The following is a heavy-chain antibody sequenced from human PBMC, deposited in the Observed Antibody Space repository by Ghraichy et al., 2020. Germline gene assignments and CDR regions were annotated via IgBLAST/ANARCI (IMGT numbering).Heavy chain of an antibody. D-gene: IGHD3-3*01. V-gene: IGHV1-69*13. CDR3: AVVSFGVVRGRPGYFYYYGMDV. Sequence: SVKVSCKGSGGTFNTYAVYWVRQAPEQGLEWMGGIIPIFGTANYAQRFQGRVRITADESTSTAYMELSSLRSEDTAVYYCAVVSFGVVRGRPGYFYYYGMDVWGQGTTVTGSS. CDR2: IIPIFGTA. J-gene: IGHJ6*02. CDR1: GGTFNTYA.